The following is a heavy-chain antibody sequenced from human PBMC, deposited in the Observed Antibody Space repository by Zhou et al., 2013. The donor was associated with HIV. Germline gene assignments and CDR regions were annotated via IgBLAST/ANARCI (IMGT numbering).Heavy chain of an antibody. V-gene: IGHV1-18*01. J-gene: IGHJ6*03. Sequence: QVQLVQTGAEVKKPGASVKVSCKTSGYTFTSYGISWVRQAPGQGLEWMGWISADNGDTNYAQKLQGRVTMTTGTSTSTAYMELRSLRFDDTAVYYCARDRHPMVGPWYYYYYMDVWGKGTTVTVSS. D-gene: IGHD3-10*01. CDR2: ISADNGDT. CDR1: GYTFTSYG. CDR3: ARDRHPMVGPWYYYYYMDV.